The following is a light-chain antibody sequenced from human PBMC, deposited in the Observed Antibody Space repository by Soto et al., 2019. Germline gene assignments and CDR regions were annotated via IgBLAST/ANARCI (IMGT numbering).Light chain of an antibody. V-gene: IGLV2-8*01. CDR1: SIDVGGYNY. Sequence: QSALTQPPSASGSPGQSVTISCTGTSIDVGGYNYVSWYQQHPGKAPKLMISEVSKRPSGVPDRFSGSKSGNTASLTGSGLQAEDEADYYCSSFAGNNNLVFGGGTKLTVL. CDR3: SSFAGNNNLV. J-gene: IGLJ2*01. CDR2: EVS.